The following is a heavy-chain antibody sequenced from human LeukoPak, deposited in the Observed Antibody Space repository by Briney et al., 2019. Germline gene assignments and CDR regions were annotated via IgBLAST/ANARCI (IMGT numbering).Heavy chain of an antibody. J-gene: IGHJ4*02. CDR3: ANIPIYYDSSGCYRDY. CDR1: GFTFSSYA. D-gene: IGHD3-22*01. CDR2: ISGSGGST. V-gene: IGHV3-23*01. Sequence: QAGGSLRLSCAASGFTFSSYAMSWVRQAPGKGLEWVSAISGSGGSTYYADSVKGRFTISRDNSKNTLYLQMNSLRAEDTAVYYCANIPIYYDSSGCYRDYWGQGTLVTVSS.